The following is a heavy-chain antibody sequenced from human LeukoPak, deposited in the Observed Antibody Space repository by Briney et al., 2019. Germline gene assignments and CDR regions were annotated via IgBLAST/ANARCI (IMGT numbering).Heavy chain of an antibody. V-gene: IGHV3-74*01. CDR1: GFTFSTYW. D-gene: IGHD6-13*01. Sequence: GGSLRLSCAASGFTFSTYWMHWVRQARGKGLVGGSRINSNGRIIIYADSVKGGFSISRDNIKKMVYVQMKTLRAEDRAVYYCVAGMGNYWGQGTLVPV. CDR2: INSNGRII. CDR3: VAGMGNY. J-gene: IGHJ4*02.